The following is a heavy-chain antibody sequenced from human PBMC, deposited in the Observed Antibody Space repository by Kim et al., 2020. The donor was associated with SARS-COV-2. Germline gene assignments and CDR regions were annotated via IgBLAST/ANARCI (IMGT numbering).Heavy chain of an antibody. V-gene: IGHV3-74*01. D-gene: IGHD2-21*02. J-gene: IGHJ3*02. CDR2: VMGDGIST. Sequence: GGSLRLSCAASRFPFSVYWMHWVRQAPGKGLEWVSRVMGDGISTLYADSVNGRFTISRDNDMRMMYLQMNSLRAEDTALYYCATGLPHAYEIWGQGPMVT. CDR3: ATGLPHAYEI. CDR1: RFPFSVYW.